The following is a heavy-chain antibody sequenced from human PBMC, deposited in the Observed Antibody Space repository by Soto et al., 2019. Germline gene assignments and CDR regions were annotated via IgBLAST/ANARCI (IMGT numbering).Heavy chain of an antibody. CDR2: MNSGGST. CDR1: GFTFSNYS. CDR3: AKALQYSSSRDYFYYGMDV. V-gene: IGHV3-23*01. J-gene: IGHJ6*02. D-gene: IGHD6-6*01. Sequence: GGSLRLSCAASGFTFSNYSMSWVRQAPGKGPEWVSGMNSGGSTYYADSVKGRFTISRDTSKNTLYLQMNSLRADDTAVFYCAKALQYSSSRDYFYYGMDVWGQGTTVTVSS.